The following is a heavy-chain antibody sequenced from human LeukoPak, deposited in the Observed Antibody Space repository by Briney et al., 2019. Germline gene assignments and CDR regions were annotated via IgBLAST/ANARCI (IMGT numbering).Heavy chain of an antibody. CDR1: GYTFTSYG. CDR2: INPNSGGT. V-gene: IGHV1-2*02. D-gene: IGHD6-19*01. Sequence: ASVKVSCKASGYTFTSYGISWVRQAPGQGLEWMGWINPNSGGTNYAQKFQGRVTMTRDTSISTAYMELSRLRSDDTAVYYCARFSVVSRGIAVAGRSYYFDYWGQGPLVPVSA. CDR3: ARFSVVSRGIAVAGRSYYFDY. J-gene: IGHJ4*02.